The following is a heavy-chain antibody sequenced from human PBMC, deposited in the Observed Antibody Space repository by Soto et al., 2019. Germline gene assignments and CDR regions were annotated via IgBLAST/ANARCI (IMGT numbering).Heavy chain of an antibody. CDR1: GGSVTSCAYY. D-gene: IGHD3-9*01. J-gene: IGHJ4*02. CDR3: LRDIFESVASGGI. V-gene: IGHV4-30-4*01. Sequence: SETLSLTCTVSGGSVTSCAYYWSWIRQFPGAGLEWIGYIYFTGNRESTYYNPSLKSRLSMSMDTSNNLFSLKLTSVTAADTAIFFCLRDIFESVASGGIWGKGLRVTVSS. CDR2: IYFTGNREST.